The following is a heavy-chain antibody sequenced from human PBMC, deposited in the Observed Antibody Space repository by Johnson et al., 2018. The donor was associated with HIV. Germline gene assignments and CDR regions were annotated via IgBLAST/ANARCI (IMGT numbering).Heavy chain of an antibody. V-gene: IGHV3-9*01. CDR3: AKTFPLTAAGFPLNAFDI. J-gene: IGHJ3*02. CDR1: GFIFDDYA. D-gene: IGHD6-13*01. Sequence: VQLVESGGGVVQPGRSLRLSCAASGFIFDDYAMHWVRQVPGKGLEWVSGISWNSGRIGYADFVKGRFTISRDNAKNSLYLQMSSLRPEDTALYYCAKTFPLTAAGFPLNAFDIWGQGTMVTVSS. CDR2: ISWNSGRI.